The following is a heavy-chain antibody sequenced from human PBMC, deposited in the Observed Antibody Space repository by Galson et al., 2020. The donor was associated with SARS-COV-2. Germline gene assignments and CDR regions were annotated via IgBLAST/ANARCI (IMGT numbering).Heavy chain of an antibody. V-gene: IGHV1-8*01. CDR2: MNPNSGNT. CDR1: GYTFTSYD. J-gene: IGHJ5*02. D-gene: IGHD3-10*01. Sequence: VKVSCKASGYTFTSYDINWVRQATGQGLEWMGWMNPNSGNTGYAQKFQGRVTMTRNTSISTAYMELSSLRSEDTAVYYCARDPYYYGSGSLDWFDPWGQGTLVTVSS. CDR3: ARDPYYYGSGSLDWFDP.